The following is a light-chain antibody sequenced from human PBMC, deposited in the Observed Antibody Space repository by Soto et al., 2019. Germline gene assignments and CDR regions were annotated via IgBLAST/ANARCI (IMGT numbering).Light chain of an antibody. Sequence: DIQMTQSPSSLFASVGDRVTITCQATQDINIYLNWYQQKPGKAPNLLIYDASNLEIGVPSRFSGSGSGTHFTLTISSLQTEDMGTYYCQQYDILPLTFGRGTRLEIK. CDR1: QDINIY. CDR2: DAS. J-gene: IGKJ5*01. CDR3: QQYDILPLT. V-gene: IGKV1-33*01.